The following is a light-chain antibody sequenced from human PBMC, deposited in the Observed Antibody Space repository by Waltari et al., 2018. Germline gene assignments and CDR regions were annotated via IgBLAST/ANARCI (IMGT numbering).Light chain of an antibody. J-gene: IGKJ3*01. V-gene: IGKV1-39*01. CDR2: GAT. CDR1: QNIRTF. Sequence: DIQMTQSPSSLSVSVGDRVTITCRAGQNIRTFLNWYQQKPGKVPKLLIHGATVLHSGVPSRFSGSGSGTDFTLTISSLQSEDFAVYYCQQYNNWPPITFGPGTKVDIK. CDR3: QQYNNWPPIT.